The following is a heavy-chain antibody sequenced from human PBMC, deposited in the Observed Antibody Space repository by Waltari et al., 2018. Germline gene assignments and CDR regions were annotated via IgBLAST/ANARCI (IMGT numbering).Heavy chain of an antibody. CDR3: TRGRLSLGDYDWFDP. CDR1: GYAFTTYD. J-gene: IGHJ5*02. V-gene: IGHV1-8*01. D-gene: IGHD3-16*01. CDR2: MNPDTGHA. Sequence: QVQLVQSGAEVKKPGASVKVSCRASGYAFTTYDVNWVRQAPGQGPEWMGWMNPDTGHAGYAQKFHGRVTMTTNTSISTAYMHLVRLTSDDTAVYYCTRGRLSLGDYDWFDPWGQGTLVTVSS.